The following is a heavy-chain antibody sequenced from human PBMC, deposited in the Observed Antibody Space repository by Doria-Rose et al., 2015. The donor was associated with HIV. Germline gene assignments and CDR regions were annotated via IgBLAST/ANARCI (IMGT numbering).Heavy chain of an antibody. CDR3: ARIKSSRWYHKYYFDF. D-gene: IGHD6-13*01. CDR2: IFSDDER. CDR1: GVSLSSPGMG. Sequence: QVTLKESGPVLVKPTETLTLTCTVSGVSLSSPGMGVSWTRQPPGKALEWLANIFSDDERSYKTSRKSRLTISRVTSKSQVVLTMTDMDPVDTATYYCARIKSSRWYHKYYFDFWGQGTLVIVSA. V-gene: IGHV2-26*01. J-gene: IGHJ4*02.